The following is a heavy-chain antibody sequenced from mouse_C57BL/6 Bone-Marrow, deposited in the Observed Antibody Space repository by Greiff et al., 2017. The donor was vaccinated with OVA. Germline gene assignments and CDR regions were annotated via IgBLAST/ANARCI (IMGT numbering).Heavy chain of an antibody. CDR1: GYTFTDYY. J-gene: IGHJ2*01. Sequence: EVKLQQSGPVLVKPGASVKMSCKASGYTFTDYYMNWMKQSHGKSLEWIGVINPYNGGTSYNQKFKGKATLTVDKSSSTAYMELNSLTSEDSAVYYCARDSGYVGYWGQGTTLTVSS. V-gene: IGHV1-19*01. CDR3: ARDSGYVGY. D-gene: IGHD3-2*02. CDR2: INPYNGGT.